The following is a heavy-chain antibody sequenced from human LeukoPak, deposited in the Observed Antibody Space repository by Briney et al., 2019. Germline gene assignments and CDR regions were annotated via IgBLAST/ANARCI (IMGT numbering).Heavy chain of an antibody. CDR3: AREIRYSSSWYMDDY. CDR2: INHSGST. J-gene: IGHJ4*02. CDR1: GGSFSGYY. V-gene: IGHV4-34*01. D-gene: IGHD6-13*01. Sequence: SETLSLTCAVYGGSFSGYYWSWIRQPPGKGLEWIGEINHSGSTNYNPSLKSRVTISVDTSKNQFSLKLSSVTAADTAVYYCAREIRYSSSWYMDDYWGQGTLVTVSS.